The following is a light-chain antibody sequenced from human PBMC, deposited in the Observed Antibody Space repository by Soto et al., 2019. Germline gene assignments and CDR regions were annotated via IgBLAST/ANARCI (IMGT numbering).Light chain of an antibody. CDR1: QSVGSK. J-gene: IGKJ1*01. V-gene: IGKV3D-15*01. CDR3: QPRRNWPQT. CDR2: DAS. Sequence: EIVLTQSPPTLSVSPGERATLSCRASQSVGSKLAWYQKRPGQAPRLLIYDASNRATGIPARFSGSGSGTEFSLTISSLQSEDLAVYYCQPRRNWPQTFGQGTKVEI.